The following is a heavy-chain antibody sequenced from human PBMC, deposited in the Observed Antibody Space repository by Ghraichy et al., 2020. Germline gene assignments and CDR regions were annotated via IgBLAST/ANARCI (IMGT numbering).Heavy chain of an antibody. V-gene: IGHV4-31*03. CDR1: GGSISSGGYY. CDR2: IYYSGST. J-gene: IGHJ3*02. CDR3: ASVDSSGSRWLAFDI. Sequence: SETLSLTCTVSGGSISSGGYYWSWIRQHPGKGLEWIGYIYYSGSTYYNPSLKSRVTISVDTSKNQFSLKLSSVTAADTAVYYCASVDSSGSRWLAFDIWGQGTMVTVSS. D-gene: IGHD3-22*01.